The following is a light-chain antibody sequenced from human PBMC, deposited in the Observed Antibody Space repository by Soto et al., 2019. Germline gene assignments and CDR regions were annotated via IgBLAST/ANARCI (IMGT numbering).Light chain of an antibody. J-gene: IGKJ2*01. CDR3: QQSYISPTT. V-gene: IGKV1-39*01. CDR2: GAS. CDR1: QFISTY. Sequence: DIQMTQSPSSLSASVGDRVTITCRASQFISTYLNWYQQKPGKAPNLLIYGASSLQSGVPARFSGSGYGTDFTLTIGSLQTDDFATYYCQQSYISPTTFGQGTKLEIK.